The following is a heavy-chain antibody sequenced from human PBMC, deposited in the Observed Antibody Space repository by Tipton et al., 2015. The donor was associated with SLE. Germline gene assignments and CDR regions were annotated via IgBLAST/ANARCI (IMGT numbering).Heavy chain of an antibody. Sequence: TLSLTCTVSGGSINSSSYYWGWIRQSPGKGLEWIGSIYYSGSTYYSPSLKSRVTISVDTSKNQFSLKLSSVTAADTAFYYRASSGAGDAFDIWGQGTMVTVSS. J-gene: IGHJ3*02. D-gene: IGHD6-25*01. V-gene: IGHV4-39*07. CDR1: GGSINSSSYY. CDR3: ASSGAGDAFDI. CDR2: IYYSGST.